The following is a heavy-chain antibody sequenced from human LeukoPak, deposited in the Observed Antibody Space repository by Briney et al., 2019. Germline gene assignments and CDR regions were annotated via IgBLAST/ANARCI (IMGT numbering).Heavy chain of an antibody. CDR2: IFHSGGT. J-gene: IGHJ4*02. CDR1: GGSISSSNFY. V-gene: IGHV4-39*01. CDR3: ARLEYSSTCFDY. D-gene: IGHD6-13*01. Sequence: PSETLSLTRTVSGGSISSSNFYWAWIRQPPGKGLEWIGSIFHSGGTYYNPSLRSPVTISVDTSKNQFSLKVRSVTAADTAVYYCARLEYSSTCFDYWGQGILVTVSS.